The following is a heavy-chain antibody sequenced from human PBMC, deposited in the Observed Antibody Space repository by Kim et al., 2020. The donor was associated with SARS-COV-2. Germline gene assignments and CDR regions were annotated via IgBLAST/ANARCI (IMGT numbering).Heavy chain of an antibody. V-gene: IGHV1-46*01. CDR2: INPSGGST. Sequence: ASVKVSCKASGYTFTSYYMHWVRQAPGQGLEWMGIINPSGGSTSYAQKFQGRVTMTRDTSTSTVYMELSSLRSEDTAVYYCAREERQQLVLYYYYGMDVWGQGTTVTVSS. CDR1: GYTFTSYY. D-gene: IGHD6-13*01. CDR3: AREERQQLVLYYYYGMDV. J-gene: IGHJ6*02.